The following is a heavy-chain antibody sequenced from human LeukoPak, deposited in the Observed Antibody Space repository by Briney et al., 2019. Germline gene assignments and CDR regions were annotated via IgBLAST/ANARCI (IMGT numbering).Heavy chain of an antibody. V-gene: IGHV3-30*07. CDR1: GFNFGSYS. CDR2: VRYDGNNP. CDR3: ARGSRYGDYPYYCDF. Sequence: GGSLRLSCAASGFNFGSYSMTWVRQAPGKGLDWVAFVRYDGNNPYYSASVKGRFTISRDNSKNTVLLQMNNLRLEDAAVYYCARGSRYGDYPYYCDFWGQGTLVTVSS. J-gene: IGHJ4*02. D-gene: IGHD4-17*01.